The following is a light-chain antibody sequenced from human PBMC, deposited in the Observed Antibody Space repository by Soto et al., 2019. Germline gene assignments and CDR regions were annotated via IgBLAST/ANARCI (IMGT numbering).Light chain of an antibody. CDR2: EGS. V-gene: IGLV2-23*01. CDR1: SSDVGTYSL. Sequence: QPVLTQPASVSGSPGQSIIISCTGASSDVGTYSLVSWYQQHPGKAPKLLIYEGSRLPSGVANRFSGSTSDNTSSLTISGLQAEDEADYYCCSYAGSTNFVLFGGGTKLTVL. J-gene: IGLJ3*02. CDR3: CSYAGSTNFVL.